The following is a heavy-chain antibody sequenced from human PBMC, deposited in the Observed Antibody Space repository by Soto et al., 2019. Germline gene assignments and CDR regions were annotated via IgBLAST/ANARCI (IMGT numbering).Heavy chain of an antibody. V-gene: IGHV3-15*07. J-gene: IGHJ6*02. CDR3: TTAIAVAGTGNYYYYYGMDV. CDR2: IKSKTDGGTT. CDR1: GFTFSNAW. D-gene: IGHD6-19*01. Sequence: GSLRLSCAASGFTFSNAWMNWVRQAPGKGLEWVGRIKSKTDGGTTDYAAPVKGRFTISRDDSKNTLYLQMNSLKTEDTAVYYCTTAIAVAGTGNYYYYYGMDVWGQGTTVTVSS.